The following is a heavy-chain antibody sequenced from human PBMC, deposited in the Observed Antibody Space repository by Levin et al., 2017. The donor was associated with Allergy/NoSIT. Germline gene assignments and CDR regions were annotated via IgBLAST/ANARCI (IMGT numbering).Heavy chain of an antibody. Sequence: ASVKVSCKASGYSFTSNGITWVRQAPGQGLEWLGWISAQSGITDYAQKFQGRVTMTTDTSTSTAYMDLTSLRSDDTGVYYCARDHGLDVWGQGTTVIVSS. J-gene: IGHJ6*02. CDR1: GYSFTSNG. V-gene: IGHV1-18*01. CDR3: ARDHGLDV. CDR2: ISAQSGIT.